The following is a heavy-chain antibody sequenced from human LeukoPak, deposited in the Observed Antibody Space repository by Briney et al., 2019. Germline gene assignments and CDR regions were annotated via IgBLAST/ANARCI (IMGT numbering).Heavy chain of an antibody. CDR1: GGSISSSSYY. CDR2: INHSGST. D-gene: IGHD1-1*01. CDR3: ARGRRYNY. Sequence: SETLSLTCTVSGGSISSSSYYWGWIRQPPGKGLEWIGEINHSGSTNYNPSLKSRVTISVDTSKNQFSLKLSSVTAADTAVYYCARGRRYNYWGQGTLVTVSS. V-gene: IGHV4-39*07. J-gene: IGHJ4*02.